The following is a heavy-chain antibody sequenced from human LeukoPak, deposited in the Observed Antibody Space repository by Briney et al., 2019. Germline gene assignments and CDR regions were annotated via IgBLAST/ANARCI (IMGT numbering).Heavy chain of an antibody. CDR2: IYYSGST. D-gene: IGHD1-26*01. V-gene: IGHV4-59*12. CDR1: GGSISSYY. CDR3: ARGRVGATKENPRRFDY. J-gene: IGHJ4*02. Sequence: SETLSLTCTVSGGSISSYYWSWIRQPPGKGLEWIGYIYYSGSTNYNPSLKSRVTISVDTSKNQFSLKLSSVTAADTAVYYCARGRVGATKENPRRFDYWGQGTLVTVSS.